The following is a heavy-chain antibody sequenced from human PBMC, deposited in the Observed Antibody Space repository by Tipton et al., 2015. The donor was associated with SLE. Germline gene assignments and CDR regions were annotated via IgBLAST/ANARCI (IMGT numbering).Heavy chain of an antibody. CDR2: IIPLFGSA. CDR3: VLVITNYYYYYMDV. D-gene: IGHD3-9*01. CDR1: GGTFRNYA. J-gene: IGHJ6*03. V-gene: IGHV1-69*06. Sequence: QLVQSGAEVKKPGASVKVSCKASGGTFRNYAISWVRQAPGQGLEWMGGIIPLFGSANYAQKFQGRVTMTTDTSTSTAYMELRSLRSDDTAVYYCVLVITNYYYYYMDVWGKGTTVTVSS.